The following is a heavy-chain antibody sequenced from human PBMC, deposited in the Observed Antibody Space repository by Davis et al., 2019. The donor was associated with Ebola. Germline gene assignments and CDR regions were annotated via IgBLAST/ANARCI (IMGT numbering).Heavy chain of an antibody. D-gene: IGHD6-13*01. Sequence: PGGSLRLSCKGSGYTFTSYWIGWVRQMPGKGLEWMGIIYPGDSDTRYSPSFQGQVTISADKSISTAYLQWSSLKASDTAMYYCARLPGIAAAGTFWFDPWGQGTLVTVSS. J-gene: IGHJ5*02. CDR1: GYTFTSYW. V-gene: IGHV5-51*01. CDR2: IYPGDSDT. CDR3: ARLPGIAAAGTFWFDP.